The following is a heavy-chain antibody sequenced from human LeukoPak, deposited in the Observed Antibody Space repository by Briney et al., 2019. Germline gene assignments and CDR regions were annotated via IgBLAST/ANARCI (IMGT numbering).Heavy chain of an antibody. Sequence: GEALNISCTASGYSFACSWIAWVRQMPGKGLEWRGIIFPDDSNTGYNTSYQGQVTMSAAKTVSTAYLQWSSLTASDTAIYYCARQTRRTAMEDRRIDYWGQGTLVIVSS. CDR2: IFPDDSNT. CDR1: GYSFACSW. D-gene: IGHD1-1*01. CDR3: ARQTRRTAMEDRRIDY. J-gene: IGHJ4*02. V-gene: IGHV5-51*01.